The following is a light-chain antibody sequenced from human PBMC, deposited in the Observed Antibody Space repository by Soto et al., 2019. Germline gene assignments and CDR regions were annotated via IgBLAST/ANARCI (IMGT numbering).Light chain of an antibody. CDR3: QQYNNWPKT. J-gene: IGKJ1*01. CDR2: AAS. Sequence: DIHMTQSPSSLSASVGDRVTITCRASQAISNSLAWYQQKPGKVPKLLIYAASTLQSGVPSRFSGSGSGTDFTLTISSLQSEDFAVYYCQQYNNWPKTFGQGTKVDI. CDR1: QAISNS. V-gene: IGKV1-27*01.